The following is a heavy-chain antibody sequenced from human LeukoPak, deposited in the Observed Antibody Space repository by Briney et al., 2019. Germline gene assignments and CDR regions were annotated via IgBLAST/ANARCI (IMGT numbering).Heavy chain of an antibody. Sequence: ASVKVSCKVSGYTLNELSMHWVRQAPGKGLEWMGGFDPADGEIVYAHRFQGRLTMTEDTSTNTGYMELTSLRSEDTAVYYCAADGGGLSSVVTPRSSPFDYWGQGTLVTVSS. CDR3: AADGGGLSSVVTPRSSPFDY. V-gene: IGHV1-24*01. CDR2: FDPADGEI. D-gene: IGHD4-23*01. CDR1: GYTLNELS. J-gene: IGHJ4*02.